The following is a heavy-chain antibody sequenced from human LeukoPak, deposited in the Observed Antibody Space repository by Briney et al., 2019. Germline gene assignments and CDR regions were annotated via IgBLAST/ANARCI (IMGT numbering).Heavy chain of an antibody. J-gene: IGHJ3*02. CDR2: IYYSGST. CDR3: ARPSQQLVRYDAFDI. CDR1: GGSISSYY. Sequence: SETLSLTCTVSGGSISSYYWSWIRQPPGKGLEWIGYIYYSGSTNYNPSLKSRVTISVDTSKNQFSPKLSSVTAADTAVYYCARPSQQLVRYDAFDIWGQGTMVTVSS. V-gene: IGHV4-59*08. D-gene: IGHD6-13*01.